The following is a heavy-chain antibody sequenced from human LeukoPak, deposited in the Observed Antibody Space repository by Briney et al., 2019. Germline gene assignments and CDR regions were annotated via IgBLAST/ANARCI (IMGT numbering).Heavy chain of an antibody. CDR3: ARRPAGTIDY. V-gene: IGHV4-34*01. Sequence: KPSETLSLTCAVYGESFSGHYWTWIRQPPGMGLEWIGEIDGSGSTNYNPSLKSRVTILEDTSKNQFFLKLKSVTAADTAMYYCARRPAGTIDYWGQGTLVTVSS. J-gene: IGHJ4*02. CDR1: GESFSGHY. D-gene: IGHD6-19*01. CDR2: IDGSGST.